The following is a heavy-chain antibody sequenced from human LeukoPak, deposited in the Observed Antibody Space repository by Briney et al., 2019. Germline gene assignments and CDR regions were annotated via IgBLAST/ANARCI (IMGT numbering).Heavy chain of an antibody. V-gene: IGHV4-39*01. Sequence: SETLSLTCTVSGGSISSSSYYWGWVRQPPGKGLEWIGSIYYSGSTYYNPSLKSRVTISVDTSKNQFSLKLSSVTAADTAVYYCARMATVTKSPFDYWGQGTLVTVSS. CDR3: ARMATVTKSPFDY. CDR2: IYYSGST. CDR1: GGSISSSSYY. D-gene: IGHD4-11*01. J-gene: IGHJ4*02.